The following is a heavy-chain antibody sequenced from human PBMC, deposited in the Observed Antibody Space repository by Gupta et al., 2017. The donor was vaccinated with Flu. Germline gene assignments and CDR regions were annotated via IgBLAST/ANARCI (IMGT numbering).Heavy chain of an antibody. J-gene: IGHJ4*02. CDR3: AKLPKPYYYDSNYFDY. CDR2: SGSGGST. D-gene: IGHD3-22*01. Sequence: SGSGGSTYYADSVKGRFTISRDNSKNTLYLQMNSLRAEDTAVYYCAKLPKPYYYDSNYFDYWGQGTLVTVSS. V-gene: IGHV3-23*01.